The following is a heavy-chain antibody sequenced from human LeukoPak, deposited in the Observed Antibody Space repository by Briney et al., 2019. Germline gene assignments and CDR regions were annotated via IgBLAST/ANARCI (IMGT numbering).Heavy chain of an antibody. D-gene: IGHD2-15*01. CDR3: ASAINCSGGSCYGYC. CDR2: INPNSGDT. CDR1: VYTFTGYY. V-gene: IGHV1-2*02. J-gene: IGHJ4*02. Sequence: ASVKVSCKASVYTFTGYYMHWVRQAPGQGLEWMRWINPNSGDTNYAQKFQGRITMTTDTSIRTAYMELSRLRSDDTAVYYCASAINCSGGSCYGYCWGQGTLVTVSS.